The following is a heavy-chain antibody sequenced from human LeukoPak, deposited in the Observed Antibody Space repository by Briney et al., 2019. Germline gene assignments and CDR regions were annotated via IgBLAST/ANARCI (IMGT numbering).Heavy chain of an antibody. CDR2: IYSSGST. CDR3: ARTAAEGRGYYY. D-gene: IGHD3-22*01. V-gene: IGHV3-66*01. J-gene: IGHJ4*02. CDR1: GFTVSSNY. Sequence: PGGSLRLSCAASGFTVSSNYMSWVRQAPGKGLEWVSDIYSSGSTYYTDSVKSRFTNSRDNSKNKLYLQLNSLRAEDTAVYYCARTAAEGRGYYYWGQGTLVTVSS.